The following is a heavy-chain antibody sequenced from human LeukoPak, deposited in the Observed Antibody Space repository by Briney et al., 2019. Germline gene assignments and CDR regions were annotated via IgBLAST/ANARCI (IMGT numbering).Heavy chain of an antibody. CDR1: GVSFSSYD. D-gene: IGHD6-13*01. Sequence: SETLRLTCTASGVSFSSYDLSWIRQPPGKGLEWIGYIYYSGSTNYNPSLKSRVTISVDTSKNQFSLKLSSVTAADTAVYYCARGRIAAAHNSFDTWGQGNLVTVSS. CDR3: ARGRIAAAHNSFDT. J-gene: IGHJ5*02. V-gene: IGHV4-59*01. CDR2: IYYSGST.